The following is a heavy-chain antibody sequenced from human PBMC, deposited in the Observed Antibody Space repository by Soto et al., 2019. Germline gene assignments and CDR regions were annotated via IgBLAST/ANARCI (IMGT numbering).Heavy chain of an antibody. CDR1: GFTFSSYA. V-gene: IGHV3-23*01. Sequence: EVQLLESGGGLVQPGGSLRLSCAASGFTFSSYAMSWVRQAPGKGLEWFSAISGSGGSTYYADSVKGRFTISRDNSKNTLYLQMNSLRAEDTAVYYCAKDRGAVVYYYYGMDVWGQGTTVTVSS. D-gene: IGHD2-15*01. CDR2: ISGSGGST. J-gene: IGHJ6*02. CDR3: AKDRGAVVYYYYGMDV.